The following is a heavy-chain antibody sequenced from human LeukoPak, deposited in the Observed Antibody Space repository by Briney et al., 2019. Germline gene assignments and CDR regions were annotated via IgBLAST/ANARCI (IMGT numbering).Heavy chain of an antibody. D-gene: IGHD1-26*01. CDR2: IYSGGST. Sequence: QPGGSLRLSCAASGFTVSSNYMSWVRQPPGKGLEWVSLIYSGGSTYYADSVKGRFTISRDNSKNTVYLQMNSLRAEDTAVYYCARSSKELLFFDAFDIWGQGTMVTVSS. CDR3: ARSSKELLFFDAFDI. V-gene: IGHV3-53*01. J-gene: IGHJ3*02. CDR1: GFTVSSNY.